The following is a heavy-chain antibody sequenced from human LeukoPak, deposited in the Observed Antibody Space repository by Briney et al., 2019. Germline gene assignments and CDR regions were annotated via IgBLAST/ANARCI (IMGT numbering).Heavy chain of an antibody. V-gene: IGHV4-59*08. CDR2: IDYIGST. Sequence: PSETLSLTCAVYRGSFSSCYWTWIRQPPGKGLEWIGYIDYIGSTNYNPSLKSRVTISVDKSKNHFSLKLTSVTAADTAVYYCARHGAAAGRMDVWGQGTTVTVSS. J-gene: IGHJ6*02. CDR3: ARHGAAAGRMDV. CDR1: RGSFSSCY. D-gene: IGHD6-13*01.